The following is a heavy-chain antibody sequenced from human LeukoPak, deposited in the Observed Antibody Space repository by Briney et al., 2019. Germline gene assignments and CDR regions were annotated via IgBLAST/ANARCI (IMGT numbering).Heavy chain of an antibody. CDR3: ARHRSGVVVPAADDAFDI. CDR1: GYSISSGYY. D-gene: IGHD2-2*01. CDR2: IYHSGST. V-gene: IGHV4-38-2*01. Sequence: SETLSLTCAVSGYSISSGYYWGWIRQPPGKGLEWIGSIYHSGSTYYNPSLKSRVTISVDTSKNQFSLKLGSVTAADTAVYYCARHRSGVVVPAADDAFDIWGQGTMVTVSS. J-gene: IGHJ3*02.